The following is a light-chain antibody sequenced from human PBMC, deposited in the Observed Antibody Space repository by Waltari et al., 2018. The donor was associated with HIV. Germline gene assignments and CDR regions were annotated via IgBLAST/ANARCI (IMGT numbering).Light chain of an antibody. Sequence: QSALTQPRSVSGSPGQSVTISCTGTSSDVGAYNYVSWYQHHPNKGPKLLIYDVNKRRSGVPDRFAGCKSGNTACLTIAGLQAEDEADYYCCSYADTYFVLFGGRTKLTVL. CDR1: SSDVGAYNY. CDR3: CSYADTYFVL. CDR2: DVN. V-gene: IGLV2-11*01. J-gene: IGLJ2*01.